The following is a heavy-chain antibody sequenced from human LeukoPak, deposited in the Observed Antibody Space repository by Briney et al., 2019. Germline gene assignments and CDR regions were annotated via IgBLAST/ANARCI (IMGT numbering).Heavy chain of an antibody. CDR3: ARGGYYYDSSGYYYYYYYMDV. CDR2: INHSGST. CDR1: GGSFSGYY. D-gene: IGHD3-22*01. Sequence: PSETLSLTCAVYGGSFSGYYWSWIRQPPGKGLEWIGEINHSGSTNYNPSLKSRVTISVDTSKNQLSLKLSSVTAADTAVYYCARGGYYYDSSGYYYYYYYMDVWGKGTTVTVSS. V-gene: IGHV4-34*01. J-gene: IGHJ6*03.